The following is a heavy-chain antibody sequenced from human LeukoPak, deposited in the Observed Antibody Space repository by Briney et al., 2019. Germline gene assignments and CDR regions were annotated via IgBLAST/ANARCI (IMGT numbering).Heavy chain of an antibody. V-gene: IGHV3-23*01. Sequence: GGSLRLSCAASGFTFSSYAMRWVRQAPGKGLEWISAISGSGGSTYYADSVKGRFTISRDNSENTLYLQMNSLRAEDTAVYYCAKESRYCSSTSCYLGIYYYYGMDLWGQGTTVTVSS. CDR1: GFTFSSYA. D-gene: IGHD2-2*01. J-gene: IGHJ6*02. CDR2: ISGSGGST. CDR3: AKESRYCSSTSCYLGIYYYYGMDL.